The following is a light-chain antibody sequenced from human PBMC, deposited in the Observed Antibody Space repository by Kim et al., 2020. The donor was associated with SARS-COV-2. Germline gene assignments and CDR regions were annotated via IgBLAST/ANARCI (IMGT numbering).Light chain of an antibody. J-gene: IGKJ1*01. Sequence: IQMTQSPSSLSASVGDEVTITCRASQDISNFLAWYQQKPGKAPKLLIYATSTLQSGVPSRFRGSRSGTDFTLVITRLQPEDVATYYCQQYDSAPWTFGQGTKVDIK. CDR2: ATS. V-gene: IGKV1-27*01. CDR1: QDISNF. CDR3: QQYDSAPWT.